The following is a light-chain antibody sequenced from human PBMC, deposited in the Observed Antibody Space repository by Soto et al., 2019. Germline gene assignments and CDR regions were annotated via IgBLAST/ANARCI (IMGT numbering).Light chain of an antibody. CDR3: QRYGSSPLT. Sequence: EIVLTQSPGTLSLSPGERATLSCRASQSVTSDYFAWYQQKPGQAPKLLIYDASSRATGIPDRFSGSGSGTDFTLTISRLEPEDFAVYYCQRYGSSPLTFGGGTKVEIK. V-gene: IGKV3-20*01. J-gene: IGKJ4*01. CDR2: DAS. CDR1: QSVTSDY.